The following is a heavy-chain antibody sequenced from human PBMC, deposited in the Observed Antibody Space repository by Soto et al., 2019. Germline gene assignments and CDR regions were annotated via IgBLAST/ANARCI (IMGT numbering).Heavy chain of an antibody. Sequence: QVQLVQSGAEVKKPGASVKVSCKASGYTFTSYDINWVRQATGQGLEWMGWMNPNSGNTGYAQKFQGRVTMTRNTXIXXAYMELSSLRSEDTAVYYCARLPQYRYYYYYGMDVWGQGTTVTVSS. J-gene: IGHJ6*02. CDR2: MNPNSGNT. CDR3: ARLPQYRYYYYYGMDV. D-gene: IGHD2-2*02. CDR1: GYTFTSYD. V-gene: IGHV1-8*01.